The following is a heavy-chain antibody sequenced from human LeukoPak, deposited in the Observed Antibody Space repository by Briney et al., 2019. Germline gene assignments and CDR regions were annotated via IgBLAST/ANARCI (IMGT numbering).Heavy chain of an antibody. Sequence: GGSLRLSCAPSGLTFSSYGMHWVGQAPGQGLEWVAVISYDGTIRNYADSVKGRFTISRDNSKNTLYLQMNSLTAEDTAQYYCATGGCSSTTCYLANPWGQGTLVTVSS. D-gene: IGHD2-2*01. CDR2: ISYDGTIR. V-gene: IGHV3-30*03. J-gene: IGHJ5*02. CDR3: ATGGCSSTTCYLANP. CDR1: GLTFSSYG.